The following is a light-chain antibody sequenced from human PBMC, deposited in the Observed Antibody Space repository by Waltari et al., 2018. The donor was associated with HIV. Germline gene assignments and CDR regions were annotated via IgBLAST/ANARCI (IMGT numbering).Light chain of an antibody. J-gene: IGLJ2*01. Sequence: QSALTQPRSVSGSPGQSVTIPCTGPYSDVADYNYVSWYQQHPGKAPKPMIYDVSQRPSGVPDRFSGSKSGNTASLTISGLQADDDADYYCCSFAGTYTIFGGGTKLTVL. CDR3: CSFAGTYTI. CDR1: YSDVADYNY. V-gene: IGLV2-11*01. CDR2: DVS.